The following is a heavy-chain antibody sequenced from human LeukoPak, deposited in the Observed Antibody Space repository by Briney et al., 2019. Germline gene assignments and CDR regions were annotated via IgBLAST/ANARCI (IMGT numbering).Heavy chain of an antibody. CDR1: GFTFSSYA. CDR3: ASDSSWYGGGY. D-gene: IGHD6-13*01. Sequence: PGGSLRLSCAASGFTFSSYAMHWVRQAPGKGLEWVAVISYDGSNKYYADSVKGRFTISRDNSKNTLYLQMNSLRAEDTAVYYCASDSSWYGGGYWGQGTLVTVSS. V-gene: IGHV3-30-3*01. CDR2: ISYDGSNK. J-gene: IGHJ4*02.